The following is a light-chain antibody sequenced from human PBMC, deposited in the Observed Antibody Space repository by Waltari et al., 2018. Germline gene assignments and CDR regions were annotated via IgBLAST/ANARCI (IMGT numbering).Light chain of an antibody. Sequence: SYVLTRAPSVSVAPGQTARITCGGDNVGSQSVNWYQQKPGQAPVLVVYDDSDRPSGIPERFSGSKSGNTATLTISRVEVGDEADYYCQVWDNSSDHVVFGGGTKLAVL. CDR2: DDS. CDR3: QVWDNSSDHVV. V-gene: IGLV3-21*02. J-gene: IGLJ2*01. CDR1: NVGSQS.